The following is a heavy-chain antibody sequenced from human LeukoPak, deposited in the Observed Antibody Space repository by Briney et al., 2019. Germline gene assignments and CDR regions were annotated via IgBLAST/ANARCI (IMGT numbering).Heavy chain of an antibody. D-gene: IGHD3-22*01. Sequence: KTSETLSLTCTVSGGSISSYYWSWIRQPPGKGLEWIGYVHYSGSTNYNPSLKSRVTISVDTSKNQFSLKLSSVTAADTAVYYCARDSSRSDPYDSSDRDDALDIWGQGTMVTISS. CDR3: ARDSSRSDPYDSSDRDDALDI. CDR2: VHYSGST. V-gene: IGHV4-59*12. CDR1: GGSISSYY. J-gene: IGHJ3*02.